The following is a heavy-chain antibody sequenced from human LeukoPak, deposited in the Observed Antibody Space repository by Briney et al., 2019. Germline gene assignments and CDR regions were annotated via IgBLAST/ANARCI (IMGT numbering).Heavy chain of an antibody. J-gene: IGHJ4*02. CDR3: ARSSVAPRHPDY. CDR2: IYYSRST. Sequence: SETLSLTCTVSGGSISSYYWSWIRQPPGKGLEWIGYIYYSRSTNYNPSLKSRVTISVDTSKNQFSLKLSSVTAADTAVYYCARSSVAPRHPDYWGQGTPVTVSS. CDR1: GGSISSYY. V-gene: IGHV4-59*01. D-gene: IGHD5-12*01.